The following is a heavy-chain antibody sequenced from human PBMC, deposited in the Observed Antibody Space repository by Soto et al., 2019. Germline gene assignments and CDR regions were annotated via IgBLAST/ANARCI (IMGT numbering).Heavy chain of an antibody. D-gene: IGHD2-2*01. V-gene: IGHV4-31*03. Sequence: KTSETLSLTCTVSGGSISSGGYYWSWIRQHPGKGLEWIGYIYYSGTTYYNPSLKSRVTISVDTSKNQFSLKLSSVSAADTALYYCARCSLVVVPAPGFDPWGRGTLVTGSS. CDR2: IYYSGTT. J-gene: IGHJ5*02. CDR1: GGSISSGGYY. CDR3: ARCSLVVVPAPGFDP.